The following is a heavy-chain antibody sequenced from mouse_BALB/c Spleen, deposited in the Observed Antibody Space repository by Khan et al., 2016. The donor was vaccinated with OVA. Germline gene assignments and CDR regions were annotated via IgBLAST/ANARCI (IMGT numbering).Heavy chain of an antibody. CDR2: ISSSGTT. D-gene: IGHD2-1*01. V-gene: IGHV3-2*02. J-gene: IGHJ4*01. CDR1: DYSITSYYA. Sequence: VQLQQSGPGLVTPSQSLSLTCTVTDYSITSYYAWNWIRQFPGNQLEWMGYISSSGTTNSNPSLKSRISITRDTSKNQFFLQLKSVTTEDTATYYCARSVYYVNGYAYDYWGRGTSVTVSA. CDR3: ARSVYYVNGYAYDY.